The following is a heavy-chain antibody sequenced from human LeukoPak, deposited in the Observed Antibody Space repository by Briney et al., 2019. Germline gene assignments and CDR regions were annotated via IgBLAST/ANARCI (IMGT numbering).Heavy chain of an antibody. CDR2: IYYSGST. V-gene: IGHV4-39*01. D-gene: IGHD6-13*01. CDR1: GGSISSSSYY. J-gene: IGHJ4*02. CDR3: ARHVYSSSWYYYFDY. Sequence: SETLSLTCTVSGGSISSSSYYWGWIRQPPGKGLERIGSIYYSGSTYYNPSLKSRVTISVDTSKNQFSLKLSSVTAADTAVYYCARHVYSSSWYYYFDYWGQGTLVTVSS.